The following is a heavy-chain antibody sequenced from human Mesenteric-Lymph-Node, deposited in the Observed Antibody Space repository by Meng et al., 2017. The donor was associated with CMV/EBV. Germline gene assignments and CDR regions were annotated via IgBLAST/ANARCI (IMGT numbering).Heavy chain of an antibody. CDR2: IYYSGSI. Sequence: SETLSLTCTVSGGSVRSAGHYWSWIRQPPGKGLEWIGYIYYSGSINYNPSLKSRVTISVDTSKNQYSLKVTSVTAADTAVYYCARAGYDLVVPAAILDYWGQGTLVTVSS. D-gene: IGHD2-2*02. V-gene: IGHV4-61*08. CDR3: ARAGYDLVVPAAILDY. CDR1: GGSVRSAGHY. J-gene: IGHJ4*02.